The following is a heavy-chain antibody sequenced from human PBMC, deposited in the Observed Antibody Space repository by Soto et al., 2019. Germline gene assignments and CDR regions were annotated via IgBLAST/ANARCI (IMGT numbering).Heavy chain of an antibody. CDR3: THKAQWPVGENWFDP. J-gene: IGHJ5*02. Sequence: QITLKESGPTLVKPTQTLTLTCTFSGFSLTTSEVGVGWIRQPPGKALEWLALIYWDDDKRYSPSLKSRLTITKDTSKNQVVLTMTNMDPVDTATYYCTHKAQWPVGENWFDPWGQGTLVTVSS. D-gene: IGHD4-17*01. CDR2: IYWDDDK. CDR1: GFSLTTSEVG. V-gene: IGHV2-5*02.